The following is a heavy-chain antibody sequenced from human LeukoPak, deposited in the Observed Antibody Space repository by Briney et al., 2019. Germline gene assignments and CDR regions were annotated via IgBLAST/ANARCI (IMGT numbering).Heavy chain of an antibody. CDR2: MGGSGGTT. D-gene: IGHD6-13*01. Sequence: PGGSLRLSCAASGFTFSSYAMSWVRQAPGKGLEWVSRMGGSGGTTSYADSVKGRFTISRDKSKNTLYLEMNSLRAEDTAVYYCAKDARSSWKDFFDYRGQGTLVTV. CDR3: AKDARSSWKDFFDY. V-gene: IGHV3-23*01. CDR1: GFTFSSYA. J-gene: IGHJ4*02.